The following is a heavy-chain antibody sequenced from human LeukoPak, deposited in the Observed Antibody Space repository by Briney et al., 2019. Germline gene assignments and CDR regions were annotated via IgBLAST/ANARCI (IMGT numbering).Heavy chain of an antibody. CDR2: ISAYNGNT. CDR1: GYTFTSYG. CDR3: ARVPSRGIAAAGTY. Sequence: ASVKVSCKASGYTFTSYGISWVRQAPGQGLEWMGWISAYNGNTSYAQKLQGRVTMTTDTSTSTAYMELRSLRSDDTAVYYCARVPSRGIAAAGTYWGQGTLVTVSS. J-gene: IGHJ4*02. D-gene: IGHD6-13*01. V-gene: IGHV1-18*01.